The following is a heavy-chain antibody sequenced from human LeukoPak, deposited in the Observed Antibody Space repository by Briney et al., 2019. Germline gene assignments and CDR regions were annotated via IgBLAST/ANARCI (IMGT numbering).Heavy chain of an antibody. V-gene: IGHV3-7*01. CDR1: GFSFSSYW. CDR3: TRDLNHGCSG. D-gene: IGHD6-19*01. CDR2: LNPESTET. Sequence: PGGSLRLSCAASGFSFSSYWMTWVRQAPGRGLECVGNLNPESTETYYLDSVKGRFTISRDNAKNSLFLQMNSLRVDDTAVYFCTRDLNHGCSGWGQGTLVTVSS. J-gene: IGHJ4*02.